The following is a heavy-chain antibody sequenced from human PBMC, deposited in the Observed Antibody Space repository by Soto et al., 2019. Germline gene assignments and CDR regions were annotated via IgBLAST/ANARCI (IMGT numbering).Heavy chain of an antibody. CDR2: INPNSGGT. Sequence: ASVKVSCKASGYTFSGYYIHWLRQAPGQGLEWMGWINPNSGGTNYAQKFQGRVTVTRDTPTSTAYMELSRLTSDDSAVYYCARSLTEGYCTITGCYTRPLYSMNGCGQVPTVTVSS. CDR1: GYTFSGYY. D-gene: IGHD2-2*02. J-gene: IGHJ6*02. V-gene: IGHV1-2*02. CDR3: ARSLTEGYCTITGCYTRPLYSMNG.